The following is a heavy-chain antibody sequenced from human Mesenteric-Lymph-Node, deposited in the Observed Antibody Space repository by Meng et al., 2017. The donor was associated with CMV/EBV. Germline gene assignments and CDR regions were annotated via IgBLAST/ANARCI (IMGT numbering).Heavy chain of an antibody. CDR3: ASRLIRILDAFDI. V-gene: IGHV3-11*04. CDR1: GFTFRDYY. D-gene: IGHD2-15*01. J-gene: IGHJ3*02. Sequence: GESLKISCAASGFTFRDYYMSWIRQAPGKGLEWVSYISSSGSTIYYADSVKGRFTISRDNAKNSLYLQMNSLRAEDTAVYYCASRLIRILDAFDIWGQGTMVTVSS. CDR2: ISSSGSTI.